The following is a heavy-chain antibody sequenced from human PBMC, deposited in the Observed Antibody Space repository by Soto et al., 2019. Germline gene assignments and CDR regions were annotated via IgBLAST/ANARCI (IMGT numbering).Heavy chain of an antibody. V-gene: IGHV4-38-2*01. J-gene: IGHJ6*02. CDR2: IYHSGST. CDR1: GYSISTGFN. D-gene: IGHD6-6*01. Sequence: SETLSLTCAVSGYSISTGFNWAWIRQPPGKGLEWIGSIYHSGSTYYNLSLKSRVTISSDASKNQISLKLSSVTAADTALYYCARRFYSSSSFHYYYGMDVWGQGTTVTVSS. CDR3: ARRFYSSSSFHYYYGMDV.